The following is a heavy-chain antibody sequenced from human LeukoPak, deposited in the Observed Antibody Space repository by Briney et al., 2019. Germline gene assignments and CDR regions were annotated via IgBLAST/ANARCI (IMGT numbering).Heavy chain of an antibody. Sequence: SETLSLTCAVYGGSFSNYYWGWIRQPPGKGLEWIGEINDSGRTNYNPSLMSRVTVSVDTSKNQFSLRLTSVAATDTAVYYCARRWNYGRNYYIDVWGNGATVSASS. D-gene: IGHD1-7*01. J-gene: IGHJ6*03. CDR1: GGSFSNYY. V-gene: IGHV4-34*01. CDR3: ARRWNYGRNYYIDV. CDR2: INDSGRT.